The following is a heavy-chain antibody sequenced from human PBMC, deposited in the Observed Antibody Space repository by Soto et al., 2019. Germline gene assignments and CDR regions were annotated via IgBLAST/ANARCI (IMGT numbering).Heavy chain of an antibody. D-gene: IGHD3-16*01. V-gene: IGHV3-23*01. J-gene: IGHJ3*02. CDR3: AKDQMGTFADAFDM. CDR1: GFTFGIYA. Sequence: EVQLLESGGGLVQPGGSLRLSCAASGFTFGIYAMTWVRQAPGKGLEWVAAASGSGGDTYYADSVKGRFTISRDNSKNPLSLQRNSLSAEDTAMYYCAKDQMGTFADAFDMWGQGTMVIVSS. CDR2: ASGSGGDT.